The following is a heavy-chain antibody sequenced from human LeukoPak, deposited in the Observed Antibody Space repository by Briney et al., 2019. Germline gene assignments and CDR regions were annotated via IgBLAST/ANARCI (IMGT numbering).Heavy chain of an antibody. CDR2: ISSSSSYI. D-gene: IGHD3-22*01. J-gene: IGHJ3*02. Sequence: GGSLRLSCAASGFTFSSYSMNWVRQAPGKGLEWVSSISSSSSYIYYADSVKGRFTISRDNAKNSLYLQMNSLRAEDTAVYYCARDGMIVVVRGAFDIWGQGTMVTVSS. CDR1: GFTFSSYS. CDR3: ARDGMIVVVRGAFDI. V-gene: IGHV3-21*01.